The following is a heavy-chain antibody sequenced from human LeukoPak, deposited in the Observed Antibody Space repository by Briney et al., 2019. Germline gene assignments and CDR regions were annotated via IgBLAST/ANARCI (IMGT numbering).Heavy chain of an antibody. J-gene: IGHJ4*02. D-gene: IGHD2-8*01. V-gene: IGHV4-38-2*02. CDR1: RGSMRGYS. Sequence: SETLSLTCIVSRGSMRGYSWSWIRQPPGKGLEWIGNIYHSGNTYYKPSLKSRVTISVDTSKNQFSLKLSSVTAADTAVYYCARVTSRLGVCDYWGQGTLVTVSS. CDR2: IYHSGNT. CDR3: ARVTSRLGVCDY.